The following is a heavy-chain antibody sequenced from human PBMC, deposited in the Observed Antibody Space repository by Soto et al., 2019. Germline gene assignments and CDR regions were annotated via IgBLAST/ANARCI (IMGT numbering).Heavy chain of an antibody. CDR2: MNPNSGNT. D-gene: IGHD2-2*01. Sequence: GASVKVSCKASGYTFTTYDINWVRPATGQGLEWMGWMNPNSGNTGYSQKFQDRVTMTRNTCRNTAYLELSSLRSDDTAGYYCARGPYCSTTGCRRWVWFVPGGQGTLVTVAS. CDR3: ARGPYCSTTGCRRWVWFVP. CDR1: GYTFTTYD. J-gene: IGHJ5*02. V-gene: IGHV1-8*01.